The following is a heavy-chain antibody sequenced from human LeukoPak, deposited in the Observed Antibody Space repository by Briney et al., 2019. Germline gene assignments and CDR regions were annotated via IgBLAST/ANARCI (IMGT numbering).Heavy chain of an antibody. CDR1: GFIFSSYT. V-gene: IGHV3-21*01. D-gene: IGHD6-6*01. CDR2: ISSSSSYI. Sequence: PGGSLRLSCAASGFIFSSYTMNWVRQAPGKGLEWVSSISSSSSYIYYADSVKGRFTISRDNAKNSLYLQMNSLRAEDTAVYYCARDLGSSALIYYFDYWGQGTLVTVSS. CDR3: ARDLGSSALIYYFDY. J-gene: IGHJ4*02.